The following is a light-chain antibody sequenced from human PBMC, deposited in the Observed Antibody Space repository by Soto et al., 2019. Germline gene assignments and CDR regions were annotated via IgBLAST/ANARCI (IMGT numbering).Light chain of an antibody. CDR2: NDY. V-gene: IGLV1-44*01. Sequence: QSVLTQPPSASGTPGQRVTISCSGSSSNIEENSVTWYQWLPGAAPRLLIYNDYQRPSGVSDRFSGSKSGTSASLAISGLQSEDDADYYCNSYTSNNTYVFGTGTKLTVL. CDR3: NSYTSNNTYV. J-gene: IGLJ1*01. CDR1: SSNIEENS.